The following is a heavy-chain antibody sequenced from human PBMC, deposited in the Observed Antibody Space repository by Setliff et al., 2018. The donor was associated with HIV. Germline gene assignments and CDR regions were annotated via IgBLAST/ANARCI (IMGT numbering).Heavy chain of an antibody. CDR1: GGSIRTGAYY. D-gene: IGHD3-16*01. V-gene: IGHV4-39*07. CDR2: IYYDGRT. CDR3: ARGGAVSADFDS. J-gene: IGHJ5*01. Sequence: SETLSLTCTVSGGSIRTGAYYWGWIRQPPGKGLEWIGSIYYDGRTFYKPSLKSRLTISVGTSKNQFSLSLNSVTAADTAVYFCARGGAVSADFDSWGQGTLVTV.